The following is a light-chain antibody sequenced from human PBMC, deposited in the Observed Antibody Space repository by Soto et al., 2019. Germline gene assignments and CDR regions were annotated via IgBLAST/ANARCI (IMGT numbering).Light chain of an antibody. Sequence: ETVMTQSPATLSVSPGERATLSCRASQGVDTKLAWYQHKPGQAPRLLIYGASTRATGIPARFSGSGSGTEFTLTISSLQSEDFAVYFCQQYNNWYTYGQGTKLEIK. CDR3: QQYNNWYT. V-gene: IGKV3-15*01. CDR2: GAS. J-gene: IGKJ2*01. CDR1: QGVDTK.